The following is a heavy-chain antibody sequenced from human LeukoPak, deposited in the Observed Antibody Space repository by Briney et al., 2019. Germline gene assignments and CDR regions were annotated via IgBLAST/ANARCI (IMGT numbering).Heavy chain of an antibody. V-gene: IGHV5-51*01. CDR3: ARLGYYDSSGYDNWFDP. Sequence: GESLKISCKGPGYSFTSYWIGWVRQMPGKGLEWMGIIYPGDSDTRYSPSFQGQVTISADKSISTAYLQWSSLKASDTAMYYCARLGYYDSSGYDNWFDPWGQGTLVTVSS. D-gene: IGHD3-22*01. CDR1: GYSFTSYW. CDR2: IYPGDSDT. J-gene: IGHJ5*02.